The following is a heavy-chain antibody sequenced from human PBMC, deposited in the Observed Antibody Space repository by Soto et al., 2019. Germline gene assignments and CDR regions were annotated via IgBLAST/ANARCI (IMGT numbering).Heavy chain of an antibody. D-gene: IGHD2-2*02. CDR3: TTYISRPYSFDY. Sequence: GGSLRLSCAASGFTFSNAWMNWVRQAPGEGLEWVGRIMSESAGGTTDYAAPVKGRFTISRDDSKNTLYLHMNSLKTEDRALNYCTTYISRPYSFDYWGQGTXVTGSS. V-gene: IGHV3-15*01. CDR1: GFTFSNAW. CDR2: IMSESAGGTT. J-gene: IGHJ4*02.